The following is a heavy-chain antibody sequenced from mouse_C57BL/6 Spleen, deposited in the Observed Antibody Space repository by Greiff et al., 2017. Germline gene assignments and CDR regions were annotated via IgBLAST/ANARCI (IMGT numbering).Heavy chain of an antibody. J-gene: IGHJ3*01. D-gene: IGHD2-5*01. CDR3: ARANYSNYGGFAY. Sequence: EVQLQESGPELVKPGASVKISCKASGYSFTGYYMNWVKQSPEKSLEWIGEINPSTGGTTYNQKFKAKATLTVDKSSSTAYMQLKSLTSEDSAVYYCARANYSNYGGFAYWGQGTLVTVSA. CDR2: INPSTGGT. CDR1: GYSFTGYY. V-gene: IGHV1-42*01.